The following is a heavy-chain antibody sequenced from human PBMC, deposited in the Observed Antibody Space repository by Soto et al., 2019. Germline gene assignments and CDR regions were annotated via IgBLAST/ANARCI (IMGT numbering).Heavy chain of an antibody. CDR2: IFYSGTT. J-gene: IGHJ6*02. CDR3: ARDLWVEPELYYYGMDV. D-gene: IGHD1-1*01. V-gene: IGHV4-30-4*01. Sequence: ASETLSLTCTVSGDSISSADYYWSWIRQTPGKGLEWIGHIFYSGTTYYNPSLKSRLTISVDTSKNHFSLRLTSVTAADTAVYYCARDLWVEPELYYYGMDVWGQGTAVTVSS. CDR1: GDSISSADYY.